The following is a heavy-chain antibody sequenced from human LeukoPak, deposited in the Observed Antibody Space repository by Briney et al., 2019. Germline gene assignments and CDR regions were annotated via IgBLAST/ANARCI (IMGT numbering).Heavy chain of an antibody. V-gene: IGHV1-2*02. CDR2: INPNSGGT. CDR1: GYTFTSYD. J-gene: IGHJ4*02. CDR3: ARVTYYYDSSGYALGY. D-gene: IGHD3-22*01. Sequence: GASVKVSCKASGYTFTSYDINWVRQAPGQGLEWMGWINPNSGGTNYAQKFQGRVTMTRDTSISTAYMELSRLRSDDTAVYYCARVTYYYDSSGYALGYWGQGTLVTVSS.